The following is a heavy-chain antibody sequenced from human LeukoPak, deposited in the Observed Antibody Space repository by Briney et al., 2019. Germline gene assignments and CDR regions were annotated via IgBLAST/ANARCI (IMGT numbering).Heavy chain of an antibody. V-gene: IGHV3-23*01. Sequence: GGSLRLSCAASGFTFSSYGMSWVRQAPGKGLEWVSAISGSGGSTYYADSVKGRFTISRDNSKNTLYLQMNSLRTEDTAVYYCAKDERVILTNMDVWGKGTTVTISS. CDR2: ISGSGGST. CDR1: GFTFSSYG. D-gene: IGHD2-21*01. CDR3: AKDERVILTNMDV. J-gene: IGHJ6*03.